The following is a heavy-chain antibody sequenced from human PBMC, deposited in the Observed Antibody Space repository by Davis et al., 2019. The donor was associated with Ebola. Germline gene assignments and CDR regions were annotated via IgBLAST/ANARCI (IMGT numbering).Heavy chain of an antibody. CDR3: ARARREQLDDY. D-gene: IGHD6-13*01. V-gene: IGHV1-2*07. Sequence: ASVKLSCKASGYTFTGYYMHWVRQAPGQGLEWMGWINPNSGGTNYAHKFQGRVTMTRDTSISTAYMELSRLRSDDTAVYYCARARREQLDDYWGQGTLVTVSS. CDR2: INPNSGGT. CDR1: GYTFTGYY. J-gene: IGHJ4*02.